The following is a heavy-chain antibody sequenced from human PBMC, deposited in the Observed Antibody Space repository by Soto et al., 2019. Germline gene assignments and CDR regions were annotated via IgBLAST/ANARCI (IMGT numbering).Heavy chain of an antibody. CDR2: ISAYNGNT. Sequence: QIQLVQSGAEVKKPGASVKVSCKASGYTFSSYHITWVRQAPGQGLEWMGWISAYNGNTNYAQNLQGRVTMTTDPSPTTAYMELRSLRSDDTAVYYCARALAPVDYWGQGTLVTVSS. CDR1: GYTFSSYH. J-gene: IGHJ4*02. V-gene: IGHV1-18*01. CDR3: ARALAPVDY.